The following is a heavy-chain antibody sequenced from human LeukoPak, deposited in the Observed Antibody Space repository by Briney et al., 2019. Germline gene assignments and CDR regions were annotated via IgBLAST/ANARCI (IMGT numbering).Heavy chain of an antibody. CDR1: GYTFTSYD. CDR3: ARGLMVRGVIAYYYYMDV. V-gene: IGHV1-8*03. CDR2: MNPNSGNT. D-gene: IGHD3-10*01. Sequence: SSVKVSCKASGYTFTSYDINWVRQATGQGLEWMGWMNPNSGNTGYAQKFQGRVTITRNTSISTAYMELSSLRSEVTAVYYCARGLMVRGVIAYYYYMDVWGKGTTVTVSS. J-gene: IGHJ6*03.